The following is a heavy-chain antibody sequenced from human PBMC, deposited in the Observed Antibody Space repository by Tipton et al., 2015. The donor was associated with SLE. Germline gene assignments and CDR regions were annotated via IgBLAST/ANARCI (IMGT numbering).Heavy chain of an antibody. Sequence: LRLSCAVSGYSISSDYYWGWIRQPPGKGLEWIGEINHSGSTNYNPSLKSRVTISVDTSKNQFSLKLSSVTAADTAVYYCARVDSSSWTDWYFDLWGRGTLVTVSS. CDR3: ARVDSSSWTDWYFDL. V-gene: IGHV4-38-2*01. CDR2: INHSGST. D-gene: IGHD6-13*01. J-gene: IGHJ2*01. CDR1: GYSISSDYY.